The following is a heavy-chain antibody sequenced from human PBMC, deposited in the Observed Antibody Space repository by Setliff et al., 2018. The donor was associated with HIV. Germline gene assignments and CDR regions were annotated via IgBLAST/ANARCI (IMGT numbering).Heavy chain of an antibody. CDR3: ARDNPYYYGSGSHRYYAMDV. D-gene: IGHD3-10*01. CDR2: IYTRGNT. CDR1: GGSIASDIYY. J-gene: IGHJ6*02. V-gene: IGHV4-61*02. Sequence: SETLSLTCTVSGGSIASDIYYGNWIRQPAGKGLEWIGRIYTRGNTNYNPSLKSRVTISVDTSKNQFSLKLSSVTAADTAVYYCARDNPYYYGSGSHRYYAMDVWGQGTTVTVSS.